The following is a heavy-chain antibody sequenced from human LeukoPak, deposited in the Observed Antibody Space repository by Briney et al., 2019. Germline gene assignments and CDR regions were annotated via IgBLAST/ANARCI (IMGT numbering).Heavy chain of an antibody. CDR2: INGDGRNI. V-gene: IGHV3-74*01. CDR3: TRDLMDYDVSTGLHHYYMDV. J-gene: IGHJ6*02. Sequence: GGSLRLSCVASGFTFSSYWMHWVRQDPRKGLVWVSRINGDGRNINYADPVRGRFTISRGNAKNTLYLQMNTLRVEDTAVYYCTRDLMDYDVSTGLHHYYMDVWGQGTTVTVSS. CDR1: GFTFSSYW. D-gene: IGHD3-9*01.